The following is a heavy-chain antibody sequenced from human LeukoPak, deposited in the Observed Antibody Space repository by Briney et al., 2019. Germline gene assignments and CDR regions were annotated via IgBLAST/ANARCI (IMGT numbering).Heavy chain of an antibody. D-gene: IGHD6-13*01. Sequence: AGGSLRLSCAASGFTFSSYWMTWVRQAPGKGLEWVANIKYEGGEKDYVDSVKGRFTISRDKAKNSLYLQMNSLRAEDTAVYYCAKDIEPAGLFLDYWGQGTLVTVSS. V-gene: IGHV3-7*04. CDR1: GFTFSSYW. J-gene: IGHJ4*02. CDR3: AKDIEPAGLFLDY. CDR2: IKYEGGEK.